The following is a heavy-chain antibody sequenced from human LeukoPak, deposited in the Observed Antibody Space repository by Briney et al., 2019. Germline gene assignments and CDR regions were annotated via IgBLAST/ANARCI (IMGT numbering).Heavy chain of an antibody. CDR3: AKLDSRGYYGRGYFDS. CDR2: ISVSGGST. Sequence: GGSLRLSCAASGFTFSSFAMTWVRQAAGKGLEWVSAISVSGGSTYFADSIKGRFTISRDNFKNTLYLQMKSLRAEDTAVYYCAKLDSRGYYGRGYFDSWGQGTLVTVSS. V-gene: IGHV3-23*01. CDR1: GFTFSSFA. D-gene: IGHD3-22*01. J-gene: IGHJ4*02.